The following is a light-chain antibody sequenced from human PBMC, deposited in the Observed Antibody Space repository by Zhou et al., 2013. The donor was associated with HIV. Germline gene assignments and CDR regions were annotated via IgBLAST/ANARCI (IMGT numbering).Light chain of an antibody. CDR3: QQYDTYPRA. CDR2: KAS. J-gene: IGKJ1*01. CDR1: QSVSSW. Sequence: EIQMTQSPSSLSASVGDRVTITCRASQSVSSWLAWYQQKPGKAPKVLIYKASSLESGAPSRFSGSASGTEFTLTINSLQPDDFAIYYCQQYDTYPRAFGQGTKVEIK. V-gene: IGKV1-5*03.